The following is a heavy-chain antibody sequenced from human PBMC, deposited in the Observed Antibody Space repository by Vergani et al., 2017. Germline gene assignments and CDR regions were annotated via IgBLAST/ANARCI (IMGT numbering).Heavy chain of an antibody. Sequence: QVHLVESGGGVVQPGRSLRLSCVVSGFTSSYYGMHWVRQAPGKGLEWVAVISYEGTQKYYADSVKGRFTISRDNSKSTLYLQMKSLRTEDTAVYYCATKSCGTPGCQIGYFREWGQGTLVTVSS. D-gene: IGHD1-1*01. CDR3: ATKSCGTPGCQIGYFRE. V-gene: IGHV3-30*03. CDR1: GFTSSYYG. J-gene: IGHJ1*01. CDR2: ISYEGTQK.